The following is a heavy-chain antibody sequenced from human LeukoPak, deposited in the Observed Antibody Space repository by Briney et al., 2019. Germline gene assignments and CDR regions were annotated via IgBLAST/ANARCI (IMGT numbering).Heavy chain of an antibody. CDR1: GYTFTGYY. J-gene: IGHJ4*02. CDR3: ASSVINIAEAGKIEY. D-gene: IGHD6-13*01. Sequence: GASVKVSCKASGYTFTGYYMHWVRQAPGQGLEWMGWINPNSGGRNYAQKFQGRVTMTRDTSISTAYMELSRLRSDDTAVYYCASSVINIAEAGKIEYWGQGTLVTVSS. V-gene: IGHV1-2*02. CDR2: INPNSGGR.